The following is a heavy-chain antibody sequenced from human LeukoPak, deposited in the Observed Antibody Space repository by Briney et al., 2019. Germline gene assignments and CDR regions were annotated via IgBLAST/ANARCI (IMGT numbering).Heavy chain of an antibody. CDR1: SYSISSGYY. CDR2: IYHSGST. V-gene: IGHV4-38-2*02. Sequence: PSETLSLTCTVSSYSISSGYYWGWIRQPPGKGLEWIGSIYHSGSTYYNPSLKSRVTISVDTSKNQFSLNLSSVTAADTAVYYCARESGGHYYDSSGYYYVSGWFDPWGQGTLVTVSS. J-gene: IGHJ5*02. CDR3: ARESGGHYYDSSGYYYVSGWFDP. D-gene: IGHD3-22*01.